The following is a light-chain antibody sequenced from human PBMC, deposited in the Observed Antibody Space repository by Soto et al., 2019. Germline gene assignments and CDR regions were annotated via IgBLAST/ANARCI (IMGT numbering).Light chain of an antibody. Sequence: QSALTQPASVSGSPGQSITISCVGTSSDVGRYTYVSWYQQYPGKAPKLIIYDVYNRPSGVSNRFSGSKSGNTASLTISGLQAEDEADYYCTSYTSASPPYVFGSGTKVTVL. J-gene: IGLJ1*01. CDR3: TSYTSASPPYV. CDR2: DVY. CDR1: SSDVGRYTY. V-gene: IGLV2-14*01.